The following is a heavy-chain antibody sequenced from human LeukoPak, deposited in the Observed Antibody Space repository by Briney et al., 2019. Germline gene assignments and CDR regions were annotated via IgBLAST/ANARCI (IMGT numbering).Heavy chain of an antibody. CDR3: ARDTGSGWSRYFDL. Sequence: SVKVSCKASGGTFSSYAISWVRQAPGQGLEWMGRIIPILGIANYAQKFQGRVTITADKSTSTAYMELSSLRSEDTAVYYCARDTGSGWSRYFDLWGRGTLVTVSS. CDR1: GGTFSSYA. V-gene: IGHV1-69*04. D-gene: IGHD6-19*01. CDR2: IIPILGIA. J-gene: IGHJ2*01.